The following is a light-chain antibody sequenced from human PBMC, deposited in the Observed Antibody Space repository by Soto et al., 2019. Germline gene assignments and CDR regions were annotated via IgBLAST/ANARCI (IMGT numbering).Light chain of an antibody. J-gene: IGKJ1*01. CDR2: GAS. CDR3: QQYGSSPRT. V-gene: IGKV3-20*01. CDR1: QTVRNNY. Sequence: LVLTETPDTLSVSPGEQNTLSCRASQTVRNNYLAWYQQKPGQAPRLLIYGASSRATGIPDRFSGSGSGTDFTLTISRLEPEDFAVYYCQQYGSSPRTFGQGTKVDIK.